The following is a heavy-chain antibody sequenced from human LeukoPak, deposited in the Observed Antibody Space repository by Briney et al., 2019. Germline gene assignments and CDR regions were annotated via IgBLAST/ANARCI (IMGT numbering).Heavy chain of an antibody. J-gene: IGHJ4*02. CDR2: ISSSSSYI. V-gene: IGHV3-21*01. Sequence: PGGSLRLSCAASKFTFSNYGMNWVRQAPGKGVEWVSSISSSSSYIYYADSVKGRFTISRDNAKNSLYLQMNSLRAEDTAVYYCARGSLRTGTVFDYWGQGTLVTVSS. D-gene: IGHD1-1*01. CDR1: KFTFSNYG. CDR3: ARGSLRTGTVFDY.